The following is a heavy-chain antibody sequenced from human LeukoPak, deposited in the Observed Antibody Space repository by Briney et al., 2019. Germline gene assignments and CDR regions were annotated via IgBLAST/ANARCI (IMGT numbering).Heavy chain of an antibody. Sequence: SETLSLTCAVPGGSLSSSNWCSWVRPPPGKGLEWIGEIYRSGSTNYNPSLKSRVSISLDMSKNQFSLRLSSVTAADTAVYYCARAGRGVAPNFDSWGQGTLVTVSS. D-gene: IGHD5-12*01. J-gene: IGHJ4*02. CDR3: ARAGRGVAPNFDS. V-gene: IGHV4-4*02. CDR1: GGSLSSSNW. CDR2: IYRSGST.